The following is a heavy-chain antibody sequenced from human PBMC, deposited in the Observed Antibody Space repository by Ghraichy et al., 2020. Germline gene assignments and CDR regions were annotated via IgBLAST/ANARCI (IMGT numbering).Heavy chain of an antibody. J-gene: IGHJ6*02. V-gene: IGHV3-30*04. CDR1: GFTFSSYA. CDR2: ISYDGSNK. CDR3: AREIAARDYYYGMDV. D-gene: IGHD6-6*01. Sequence: GGSLRLSCAASGFTFSSYAMHWVRQAPGKGLEWVAVISYDGSNKYYADSVKGRFTISRDNSKNTLYLQMNSLRAEDTAVYYCAREIAARDYYYGMDVWGQGTTVTVSS.